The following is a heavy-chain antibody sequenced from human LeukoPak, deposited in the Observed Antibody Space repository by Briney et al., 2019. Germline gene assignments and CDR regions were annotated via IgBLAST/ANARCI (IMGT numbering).Heavy chain of an antibody. J-gene: IGHJ4*02. V-gene: IGHV3-21*01. Sequence: PGGSLRLSCAASGFTFSSYEMNWVRQAPGKGLEWVSYITSSSNYIYYADSVKGRFTISRDNAKNSLYLQMNSLRAEDTAVYYCARRLDSSGSHFDYWGQGTLVTVSS. CDR3: ARRLDSSGSHFDY. D-gene: IGHD3-22*01. CDR2: ITSSSNYI. CDR1: GFTFSSYE.